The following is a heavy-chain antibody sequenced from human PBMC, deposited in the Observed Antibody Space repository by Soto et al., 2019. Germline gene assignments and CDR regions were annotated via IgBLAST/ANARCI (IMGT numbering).Heavy chain of an antibody. D-gene: IGHD3-22*01. CDR3: ARVDSGYYYRGPFDI. Sequence: GGSLRLSCAASGFTFSSYAMHWVRQAPGKGLEWVADISYDGSNKYYADSVKGRFTISRDNSKNTLYLQMKSLRAEDTAVYYCARVDSGYYYRGPFDIWAQVTMVTVSS. CDR1: GFTFSSYA. V-gene: IGHV3-30-3*01. J-gene: IGHJ3*02. CDR2: ISYDGSNK.